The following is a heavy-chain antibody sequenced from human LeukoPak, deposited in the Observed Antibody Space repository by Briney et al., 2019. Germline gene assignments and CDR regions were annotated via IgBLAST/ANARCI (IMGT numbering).Heavy chain of an antibody. CDR3: ASIVSSSSRNWFDP. CDR2: ISAYNGNT. CDR1: GYTFTSYG. Sequence: GASVKVSCEASGYTFTSYGISWVRQAPGQGLEWMGWISAYNGNTNYAQKLQGRVTMTTDTSTSTAYMELRSLRSDDTAVYYCASIVSSSSRNWFDPWGQGTLVTVSS. D-gene: IGHD6-13*01. J-gene: IGHJ5*02. V-gene: IGHV1-18*01.